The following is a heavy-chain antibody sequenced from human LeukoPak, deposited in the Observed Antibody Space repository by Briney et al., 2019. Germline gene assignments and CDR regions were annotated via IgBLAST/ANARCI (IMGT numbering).Heavy chain of an antibody. CDR1: GYTFTSYG. D-gene: IGHD4/OR15-4a*01. CDR3: ARDEYGESAGWFDP. V-gene: IGHV1-18*01. Sequence: ASVKVSCKASGYTFTSYGISWVRQAPGQGLEWMGWISGFNGNRHYAQTLQDRVTMTTDTSTNTAYMELRSLRSDDTAVYYCARDEYGESAGWFDPWGQGTLVTVSS. CDR2: ISGFNGNR. J-gene: IGHJ5*02.